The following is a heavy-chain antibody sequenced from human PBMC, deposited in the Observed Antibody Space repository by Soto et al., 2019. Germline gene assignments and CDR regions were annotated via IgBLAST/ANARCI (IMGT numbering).Heavy chain of an antibody. CDR2: IYYSGST. J-gene: IGHJ4*02. V-gene: IGHV4-31*03. CDR3: ARGDGRSGSYRRYS. Sequence: QVQLQESGPGQVKPSQTLSLTCTVSGGSISSGGYYWSWIRQHPGKGLEWIGYIYYSGSTYYNPSPKRRVTISVHTSKNPFSLKLSSVTAADTAVYYCARGDGRSGSYRRYSWGQGTLVTVSS. D-gene: IGHD3-10*01. CDR1: GGSISSGGYY.